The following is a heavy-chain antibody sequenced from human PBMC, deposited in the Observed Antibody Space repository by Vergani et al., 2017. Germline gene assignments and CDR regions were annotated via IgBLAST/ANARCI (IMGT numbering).Heavy chain of an antibody. D-gene: IGHD6-13*01. CDR2: INPSSGGT. V-gene: IGHV1-2*04. J-gene: IGHJ4*02. CDR3: ARTLGRGIAAAGTLPDY. Sequence: QVQLVQSGAEVKKPGASVKVSCKASGYTFSGYYMHWVRQAPGQGLEWMGGINPSSGGTNYAQKFPGWVTRTRDTASSTAYMELSRLRSDDTAVYYCARTLGRGIAAAGTLPDYWGQGTLVTVAS. CDR1: GYTFSGYY.